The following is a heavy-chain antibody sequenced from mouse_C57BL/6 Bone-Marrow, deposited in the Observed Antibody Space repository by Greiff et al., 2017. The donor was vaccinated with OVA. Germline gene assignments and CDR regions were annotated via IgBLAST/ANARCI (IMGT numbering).Heavy chain of an antibody. CDR3: ARGITTVVGAMDY. D-gene: IGHD1-1*01. Sequence: QVQLQQPGAELVKPGASVKMSCKASGYTFTSYWITWVKQRPGQGLEWIGDIYPGSGSTNYNDKFKSKATLTVDTSSSTAYMQLSSLTSEDSAVYYCARGITTVVGAMDYWGQGTSVTVSS. CDR1: GYTFTSYW. J-gene: IGHJ4*01. CDR2: IYPGSGST. V-gene: IGHV1-55*01.